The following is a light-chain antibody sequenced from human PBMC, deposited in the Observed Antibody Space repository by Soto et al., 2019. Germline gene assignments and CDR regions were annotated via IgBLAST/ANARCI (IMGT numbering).Light chain of an antibody. CDR1: QSLNSL. V-gene: IGKV1-5*01. J-gene: IGKJ1*01. Sequence: DIQMTHSPSTLSASVGDRVTITCRASQSLNSLLAWYQQKPGRAPKLLIYDASTLESGVPSRFSGSGSGTEFTLTISSLQTDDFATYYCQQYNSYSSWTFGQGTKVDIK. CDR3: QQYNSYSSWT. CDR2: DAS.